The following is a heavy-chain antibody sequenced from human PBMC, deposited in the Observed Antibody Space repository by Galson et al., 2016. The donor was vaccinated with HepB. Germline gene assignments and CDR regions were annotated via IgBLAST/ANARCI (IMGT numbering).Heavy chain of an antibody. D-gene: IGHD5-12*01. CDR2: IYYSGST. J-gene: IGHJ2*01. CDR3: ARIVVATRDSWYFDL. V-gene: IGHV4-59*01. Sequence: SETLSLTCTVSGGSSNYYYWTWIRQPPGKGLEWIGCIYYSGSTKYNPSLKSRVTISLDTSKNHFSLELSSVTAADTAVYYCARIVVATRDSWYFDLWGRGTLVTVSS. CDR1: GGSSNYYY.